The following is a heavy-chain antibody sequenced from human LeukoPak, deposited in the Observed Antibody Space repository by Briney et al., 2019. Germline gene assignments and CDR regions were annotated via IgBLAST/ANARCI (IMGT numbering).Heavy chain of an antibody. CDR1: GFTFTNYA. CDR2: ISLIGGST. D-gene: IGHD3-16*02. Sequence: GGSLTLSCAGSGFTFTNYALSWVRQAPGKGPEWVSSISLIGGSTYYADSAKGRFTISRDNSKNTLYVQMNSLRAEDTAVYYCARDHYDYVWGSYRRYYFDYWGQGTLVTVSS. CDR3: ARDHYDYVWGSYRRYYFDY. J-gene: IGHJ4*02. V-gene: IGHV3-23*01.